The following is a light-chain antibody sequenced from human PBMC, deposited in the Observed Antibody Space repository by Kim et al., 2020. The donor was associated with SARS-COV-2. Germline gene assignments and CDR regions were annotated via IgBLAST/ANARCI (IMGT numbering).Light chain of an antibody. CDR1: QSVSSSY. J-gene: IGKJ5*01. CDR3: QQYGSSPIT. Sequence: EIVLTHSPVTLSLSPGERATLSCSASQSVSSSYLAWYQQKPGQAPRLLIYGASSRATGIPDRFSGSGSGTDFTLTISRLEPEDFEVYYCQQYGSSPITFGQGTRLEIK. V-gene: IGKV3-20*01. CDR2: GAS.